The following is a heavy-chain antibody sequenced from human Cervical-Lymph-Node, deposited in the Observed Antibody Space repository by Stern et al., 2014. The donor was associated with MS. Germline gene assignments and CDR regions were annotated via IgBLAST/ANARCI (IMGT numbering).Heavy chain of an antibody. J-gene: IGHJ4*02. V-gene: IGHV1-58*02. CDR2: IVVGSGNT. D-gene: IGHD5-18*01. CDR1: GFTFATSA. Sequence: QMQLVESGPEVKRPGTSVKVSCKASGFTFATSAMQWVRQARGQRLEWIGRIVVGSGNTNYAQKFLERVTIIRDMSTSTAYMELSSLRSEDTAVYYCVAVTYNYGHALDFWGQGTLVTVSS. CDR3: VAVTYNYGHALDF.